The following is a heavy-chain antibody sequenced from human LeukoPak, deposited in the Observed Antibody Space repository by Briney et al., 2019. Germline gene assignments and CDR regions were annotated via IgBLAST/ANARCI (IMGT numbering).Heavy chain of an antibody. CDR2: INPNSGGT. CDR1: GYTFTGYY. V-gene: IGHV1-2*02. J-gene: IGHJ3*02. D-gene: IGHD1-26*01. CDR3: ARVVGATGYDAFDI. Sequence: ASVKVSCKASGYTFTGYYMHWVRQAPGQGLEWRGWINPNSGGTNYAQKFQGRVTMTRDTSISTAYMELSRLRSDDTAVYYCARVVGATGYDAFDIWGQGTMVTVSS.